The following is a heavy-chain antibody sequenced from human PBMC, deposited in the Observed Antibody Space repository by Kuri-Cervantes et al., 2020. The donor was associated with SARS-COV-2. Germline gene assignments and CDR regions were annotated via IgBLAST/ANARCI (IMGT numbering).Heavy chain of an antibody. J-gene: IGHJ4*02. D-gene: IGHD3-16*01. Sequence: AGSLRLSCAASTFTFNNYALIWVRQPPGKGLEWVSSISLPGGDTNYADSVKGRFTISRDNSKDTLYLQMHSLRAEDTAVYYCATVYTMGVSLDWGQGTLVTVSS. CDR3: ATVYTMGVSLD. CDR1: TFTFNNYA. V-gene: IGHV3-23*01. CDR2: ISLPGGDT.